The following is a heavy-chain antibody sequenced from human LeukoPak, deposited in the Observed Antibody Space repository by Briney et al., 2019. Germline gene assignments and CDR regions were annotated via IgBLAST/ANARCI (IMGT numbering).Heavy chain of an antibody. CDR2: INHSGST. Sequence: SETLSLTCAVYGGSFSGYYWSWIRQPPGKGLEWFGEINHSGSTNYNPSLKSRVTISVDTSKNQFSLTLSSVTAADTAVYYCARDGGLRFLEWLSLPNWFDPWGQGTLVTVSS. CDR1: GGSFSGYY. J-gene: IGHJ5*02. CDR3: ARDGGLRFLEWLSLPNWFDP. V-gene: IGHV4-34*01. D-gene: IGHD3-3*01.